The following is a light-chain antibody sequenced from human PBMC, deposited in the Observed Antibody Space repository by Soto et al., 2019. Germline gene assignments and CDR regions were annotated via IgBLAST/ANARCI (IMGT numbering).Light chain of an antibody. CDR3: QQYNSYPPWT. CDR2: DAS. CDR1: QSISSY. J-gene: IGKJ1*01. Sequence: DSQMTQSRSSLSASVGDRFTITCLAIQSISSYLNWYQQKPWKPPKLLVYDASSLESGVPSSFSGSGSGTEFTLTISSLQHDDFANYYCQQYNSYPPWTFGQGTKVDIK. V-gene: IGKV1-5*01.